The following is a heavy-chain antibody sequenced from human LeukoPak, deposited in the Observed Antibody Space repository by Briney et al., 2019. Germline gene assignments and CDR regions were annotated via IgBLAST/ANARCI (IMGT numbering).Heavy chain of an antibody. CDR2: IYTSGST. V-gene: IGHV4-4*09. Sequence: SETLSLTCTVSGGSISSYYWSWIRQPPGKGLEWIGYIYTSGSTNYNPSLKSRVTISVDTSKNQFSLKLSSVTAADTAVYYCARLNIVVVPAAMYYYYYMDVWGKGTTVTDSS. D-gene: IGHD2-2*01. CDR1: GGSISSYY. CDR3: ARLNIVVVPAAMYYYYYMDV. J-gene: IGHJ6*03.